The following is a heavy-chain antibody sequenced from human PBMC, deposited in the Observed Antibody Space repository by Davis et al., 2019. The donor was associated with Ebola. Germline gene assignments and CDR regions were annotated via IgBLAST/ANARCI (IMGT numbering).Heavy chain of an antibody. CDR3: ARFRRTFYYYYGMDV. J-gene: IGHJ6*02. Sequence: MPSETLSLTCAVYGGSFSGYYWSWIRQPPGKGLEWIGEINHSGSTNYNPSLKSRVTISVDTSKNQFSLKLSSVTAADTAVYYCARFRRTFYYYYGMDVWGRGTTVTVSS. V-gene: IGHV4-34*01. CDR2: INHSGST. CDR1: GGSFSGYY. D-gene: IGHD1/OR15-1a*01.